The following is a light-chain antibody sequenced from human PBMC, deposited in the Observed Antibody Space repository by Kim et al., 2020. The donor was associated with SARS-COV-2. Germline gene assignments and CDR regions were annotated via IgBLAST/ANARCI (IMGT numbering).Light chain of an antibody. V-gene: IGLV1-51*01. J-gene: IGLJ1*01. Sequence: GQKVTIPCSGSSANSGNNYVSWYQQLPGTAPKLLIYDNNKRPSGIPDRFSGSKSGTSATLGITGLQTGDEADYYCGTWDSSLSAYVFGTGTKVTVL. CDR3: GTWDSSLSAYV. CDR2: DNN. CDR1: SANSGNNY.